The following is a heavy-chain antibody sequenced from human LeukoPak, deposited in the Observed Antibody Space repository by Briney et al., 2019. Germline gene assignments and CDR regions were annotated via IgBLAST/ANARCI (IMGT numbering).Heavy chain of an antibody. CDR1: GYTFTSYG. J-gene: IGHJ4*02. D-gene: IGHD1-14*01. Sequence: ASVKVSCKASGYTFTSYGISWVRQAPGQGLEWMGWISAYNGNTNYAQKLQGRVIMTTDTSTSTAYMELRSLRAEDTAVYYCAKGPRAEFLDWGQGTLVTVSS. CDR2: ISAYNGNT. CDR3: AKGPRAEFLD. V-gene: IGHV1-18*01.